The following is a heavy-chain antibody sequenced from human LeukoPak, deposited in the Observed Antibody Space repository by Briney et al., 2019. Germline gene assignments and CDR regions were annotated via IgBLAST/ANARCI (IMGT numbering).Heavy chain of an antibody. D-gene: IGHD3-3*01. CDR1: GGSFSGYY. Sequence: SETLSLTCAVYGGSFSGYYWSWIRQPPGKGLEWIGEINHSGSTNYNPSLKSRVTISVDTSKNQFSLKLSSVTAADTAVYYCARCTPIFGVVMVRWFDPWGQGTLVTGSS. CDR3: ARCTPIFGVVMVRWFDP. V-gene: IGHV4-34*01. CDR2: INHSGST. J-gene: IGHJ5*02.